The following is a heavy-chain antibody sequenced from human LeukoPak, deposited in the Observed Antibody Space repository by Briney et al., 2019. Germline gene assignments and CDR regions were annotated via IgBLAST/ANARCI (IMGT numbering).Heavy chain of an antibody. CDR2: IIPIFGTA. Sequence: GASVKVSCKASGGTFSSYAISWVRQAPGQGLEWMGGIIPIFGTANYAQKFQGRVTITADKSTSTAYMELSSLRSEGTAVYYCASHGSGSYAFDYWGQGTLVTVSS. D-gene: IGHD3-10*01. CDR1: GGTFSSYA. V-gene: IGHV1-69*06. CDR3: ASHGSGSYAFDY. J-gene: IGHJ4*02.